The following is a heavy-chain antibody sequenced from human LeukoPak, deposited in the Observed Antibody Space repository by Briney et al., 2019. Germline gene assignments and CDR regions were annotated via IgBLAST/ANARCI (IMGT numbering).Heavy chain of an antibody. Sequence: ASVKVSCKASGYTFINFAINWGRQAPGQRPEWMGWINAGNGNTKYSQKFQGRLTITRDTSASTAYMELSSLTSEDTAVYYCARTIADARFLEARSPEYWFDPWGQGTLVTVSS. V-gene: IGHV1-3*01. CDR3: ARTIADARFLEARSPEYWFDP. J-gene: IGHJ5*02. CDR1: GYTFINFA. CDR2: INAGNGNT. D-gene: IGHD3-3*01.